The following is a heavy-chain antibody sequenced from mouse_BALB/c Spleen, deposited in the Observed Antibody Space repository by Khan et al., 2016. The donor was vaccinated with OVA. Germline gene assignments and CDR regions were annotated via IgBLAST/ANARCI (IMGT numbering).Heavy chain of an antibody. CDR2: ISYSGST. CDR3: ARDGSRYNYAMDY. D-gene: IGHD2-3*01. CDR1: GYSITSDYA. Sequence: EVKLLESGPGLVKPSQSLSLTCTVTGYSITSDYAWNWIRQFPGNKLEWMGYISYSGSTNYNPALKSRISITRDTSKNQFFLQLYSVTTEDTATYYCARDGSRYNYAMDYWGQGTSVTVSS. V-gene: IGHV3-2*02. J-gene: IGHJ4*01.